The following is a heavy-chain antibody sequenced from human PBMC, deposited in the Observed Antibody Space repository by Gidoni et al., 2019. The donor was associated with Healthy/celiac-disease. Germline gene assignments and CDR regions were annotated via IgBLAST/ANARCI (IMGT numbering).Heavy chain of an antibody. CDR1: GFNLSSYG. CDR2: IWYDGSNK. CDR3: ARVWFHGGGIDY. V-gene: IGHV3-33*01. D-gene: IGHD2-21*01. J-gene: IGHJ4*02. Sequence: QVQLVESGGGVVQPGRSLRLSCAASGFNLSSYGMHWGRQAPGKGLGWVAVIWYDGSNKYYADSVKGRFTISRDNSKNTLYLQMNSLRAEDTAVYYCARVWFHGGGIDYWGQGTLVTVSS.